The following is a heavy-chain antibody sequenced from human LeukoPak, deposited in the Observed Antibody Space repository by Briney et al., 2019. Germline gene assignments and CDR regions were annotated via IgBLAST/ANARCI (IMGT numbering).Heavy chain of an antibody. CDR1: GYSLSSGYY. Sequence: SETLSLTCTVSGYSLSSGYYWGWIRQPPGKGLEWIGSIYHSGSTYYNPSLKSRVTISVDTSKNQFSLKLSSVTAADTAVYYCARAIAVAGTFDYWGQGTLVTVSS. V-gene: IGHV4-38-2*02. D-gene: IGHD6-19*01. CDR2: IYHSGST. CDR3: ARAIAVAGTFDY. J-gene: IGHJ4*02.